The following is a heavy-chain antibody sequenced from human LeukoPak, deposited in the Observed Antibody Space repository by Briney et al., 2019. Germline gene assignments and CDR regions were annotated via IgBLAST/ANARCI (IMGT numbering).Heavy chain of an antibody. CDR1: GGSIISYY. CDR3: AREFGYAFDI. Sequence: SETLSLTCTVSGGSIISYYWSWIRQSPGKGLEWIGSFYHSGITYYNPSLKSRVTISVEMSKNQFSLKLSSVTAADTAVYYCAREFGYAFDIWGQGTMVTVSS. J-gene: IGHJ3*02. D-gene: IGHD3-10*01. CDR2: FYHSGIT. V-gene: IGHV4-38-2*02.